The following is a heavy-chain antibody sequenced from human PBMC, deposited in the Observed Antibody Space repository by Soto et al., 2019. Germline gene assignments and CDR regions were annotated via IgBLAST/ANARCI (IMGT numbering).Heavy chain of an antibody. J-gene: IGHJ6*03. D-gene: IGHD6-13*01. V-gene: IGHV1-2*04. CDR1: GYTFTGYY. CDR3: ARSVVRGIAAAGIPADYYMDV. CDR2: INPNSGGT. Sequence: ASVKVSCKASGYTFTGYYMHWVRQAPGQGLEWMGWINPNSGGTNYAQKIQGWVTMTRDTSISTAYMELSRLRSDDTAVYYCARSVVRGIAAAGIPADYYMDVWGKGTMVTVSS.